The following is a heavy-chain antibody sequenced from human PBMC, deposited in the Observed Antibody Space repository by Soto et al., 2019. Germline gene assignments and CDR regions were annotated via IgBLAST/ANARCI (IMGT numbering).Heavy chain of an antibody. D-gene: IGHD5-12*01. V-gene: IGHV4-59*01. Sequence: LSLTCTVSGGSISSYYWSWIRQPPGKGLEWIGYIYYSGSTNYTPSLKSRVTISVDTSKNQFSLKLSSVTAADTAVYYCARGYRWLDYWGQGTLVTSPQ. CDR3: ARGYRWLDY. J-gene: IGHJ4*02. CDR2: IYYSGST. CDR1: GGSISSYY.